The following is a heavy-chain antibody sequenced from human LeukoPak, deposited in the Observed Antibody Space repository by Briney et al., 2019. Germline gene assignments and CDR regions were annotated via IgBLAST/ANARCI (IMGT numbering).Heavy chain of an antibody. CDR3: ARGENYYDSSGYFN. Sequence: GGSLRLSCAASGFTFSSYWMHWVRQAPGKGLEWVSYISSSNSTRYYADSVKGRFTISRDNAKNPLYLQMNSLRAEDTAIYYCARGENYYDSSGYFNWGQGTLVTVSS. CDR1: GFTFSSYW. V-gene: IGHV3-48*01. CDR2: ISSSNSTR. J-gene: IGHJ4*02. D-gene: IGHD3-22*01.